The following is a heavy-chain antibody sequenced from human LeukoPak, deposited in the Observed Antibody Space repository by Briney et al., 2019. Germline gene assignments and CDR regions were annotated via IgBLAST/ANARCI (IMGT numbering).Heavy chain of an antibody. Sequence: PSETLSLTCTVSGGSISSYYWSWIRQPPGKGLEWIGYIYYSGSTIYNPSLKSRVTISVDTSKNQFSLKLSSVTAADTAVYYCARKGTAGSYPDWGQGTLVTVSS. V-gene: IGHV4-59*01. D-gene: IGHD1-1*01. CDR2: IYYSGST. CDR1: GGSISSYY. CDR3: ARKGTAGSYPD. J-gene: IGHJ4*02.